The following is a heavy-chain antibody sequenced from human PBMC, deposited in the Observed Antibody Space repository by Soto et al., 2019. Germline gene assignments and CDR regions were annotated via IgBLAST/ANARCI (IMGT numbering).Heavy chain of an antibody. J-gene: IGHJ6*02. CDR1: GGTFTSYT. V-gene: IGHV1-69*02. CDR2: IIPILGIA. D-gene: IGHD6-6*01. CDR3: ARADSSSCDYYAGIDF. Sequence: SVKVSCKASGGTFTSYTISWVRQAPGQGLEWMGRIIPILGIANYAQKFQGRVTITADKSTSTAYMELSSLRSEDTAVYYCARADSSSCDYYAGIDFWGQGNTVTVSS.